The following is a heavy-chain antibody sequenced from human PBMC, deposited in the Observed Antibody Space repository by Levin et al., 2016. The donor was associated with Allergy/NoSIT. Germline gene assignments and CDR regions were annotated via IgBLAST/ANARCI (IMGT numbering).Heavy chain of an antibody. Sequence: GESLKISCVASGFTFSDYSMNWVRQTPGKGLEWVSAISSGSSYVYYADSLKGRITISRDNAKNSLFLQMNSLRAEDTAVYYCVRAHSNYWSLLDDWGQGTLVTVSS. CDR2: ISSGSSYV. CDR1: GFTFSDYS. D-gene: IGHD3-3*01. V-gene: IGHV3-21*01. J-gene: IGHJ4*02. CDR3: VRAHSNYWSLLDD.